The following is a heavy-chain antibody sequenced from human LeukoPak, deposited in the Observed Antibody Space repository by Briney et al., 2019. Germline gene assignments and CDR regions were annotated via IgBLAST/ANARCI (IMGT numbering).Heavy chain of an antibody. CDR1: SGSISSYY. J-gene: IGHJ2*01. V-gene: IGHV4-59*08. D-gene: IGHD3-3*01. CDR3: ARTYYDFWSGSRYWYFQL. Sequence: SETLSLTCAVSSGSISSYYWSWVRQPPGKGLEWIGYIYYSGSTNYNPYLKSRVTMSVDTSKNQFSLMLSSVTAADTAVYYCARTYYDFWSGSRYWYFQLWGRGTLVTVSS. CDR2: IYYSGST.